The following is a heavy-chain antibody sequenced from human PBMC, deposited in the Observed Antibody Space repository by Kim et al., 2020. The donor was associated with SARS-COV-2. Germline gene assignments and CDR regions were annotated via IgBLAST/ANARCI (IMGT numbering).Heavy chain of an antibody. CDR2: IFYSGST. D-gene: IGHD3-9*01. CDR1: GGSISSYY. V-gene: IGHV4-59*01. CDR3: AKNYDYGTLTGDPNAFDI. Sequence: SETLSLTCTVSGGSISSYYWHWVRQPPGKGLEWIGYIFYSGSTNYNPSLKSRVTISLDTSKNQFSLKLSSVTAADTAVYYCAKNYDYGTLTGDPNAFDIWGQGTTVTVSS. J-gene: IGHJ3*02.